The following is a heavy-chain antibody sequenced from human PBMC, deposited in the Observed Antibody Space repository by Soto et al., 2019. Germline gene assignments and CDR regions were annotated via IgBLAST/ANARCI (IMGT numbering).Heavy chain of an antibody. CDR2: ISADNGST. CDR1: GYTFSTYD. J-gene: IGHJ5*02. D-gene: IGHD2-15*01. CDR3: ARDVSISGTRWFDP. Sequence: QAQLVQSGPEVKNLGASVKVSCKTSGYTFSTYDISWVRQAPGQGLEWMGWISADNGSTDYAQKVQDRVTMTTDTSTNTAYMELRGLRSDDTAVYFCARDVSISGTRWFDPWGQGTLVTVSS. V-gene: IGHV1-18*04.